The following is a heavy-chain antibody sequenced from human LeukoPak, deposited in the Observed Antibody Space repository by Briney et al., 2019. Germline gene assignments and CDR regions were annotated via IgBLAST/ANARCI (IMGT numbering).Heavy chain of an antibody. CDR1: GGSMSSSSYS. V-gene: IGHV4-39*01. CDR2: IYYSGST. CDR3: ARLAGGSSSPGGWYFDL. J-gene: IGHJ2*01. Sequence: PSETLSLTCTVSGGSMSSSSYSWGWIRQPPGKGLEWIGNIYYSGSTYYNPSLKSRVTISVDTSKKRFSLRLSSVTAADTAVYNCARLAGGSSSPGGWYFDLWGRGTLVTVSS. D-gene: IGHD6-13*01.